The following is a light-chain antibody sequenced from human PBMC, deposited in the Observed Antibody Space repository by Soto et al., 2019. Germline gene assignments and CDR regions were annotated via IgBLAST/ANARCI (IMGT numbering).Light chain of an antibody. J-gene: IGKJ1*01. Sequence: IVLTQSPATLSLSAGERATLSCRASQSVSSYLAWYQQKPGQAPRLLIYDASNRATGIPARFSGSGSGTDCTLTISSLENEDFAVYYCQQTYSTTGTFGQGTKVDIK. CDR2: DAS. CDR1: QSVSSY. V-gene: IGKV3-11*01. CDR3: QQTYSTTGT.